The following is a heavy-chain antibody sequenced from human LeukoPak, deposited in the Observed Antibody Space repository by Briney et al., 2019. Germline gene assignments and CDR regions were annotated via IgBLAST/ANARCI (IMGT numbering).Heavy chain of an antibody. CDR1: GGSISSSSHY. D-gene: IGHD1-26*01. Sequence: PSETLSLTCTVSGGSISSSSHYWSWIRQPAGKGLEWIGRIYTSGSTNYNPSLKSRVTISVDTSKNQFSLKLSSVTAADTAVYYCARDADSGSYGLFDYWGQGTLVTVSS. CDR3: ARDADSGSYGLFDY. V-gene: IGHV4-61*02. J-gene: IGHJ4*02. CDR2: IYTSGST.